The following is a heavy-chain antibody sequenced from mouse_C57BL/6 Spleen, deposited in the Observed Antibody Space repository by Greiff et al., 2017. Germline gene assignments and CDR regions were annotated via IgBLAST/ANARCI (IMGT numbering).Heavy chain of an antibody. CDR1: GYTFTSYW. Sequence: QVQLKQPGAELVRPGTSVKLSCKASGYTFTSYWMHWVKQRPGQGLEWIGVIDPSDSYTNYNQKFKGKATLTVDTSSSTAYMQLSSLTSEDSAVYYCARRGSSGYDYWGQGTTLTVSS. J-gene: IGHJ2*01. CDR3: ARRGSSGYDY. D-gene: IGHD3-2*02. CDR2: IDPSDSYT. V-gene: IGHV1-59*01.